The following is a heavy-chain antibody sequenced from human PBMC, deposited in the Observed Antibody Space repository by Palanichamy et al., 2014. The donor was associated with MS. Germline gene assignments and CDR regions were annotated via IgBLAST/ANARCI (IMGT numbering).Heavy chain of an antibody. Sequence: VQLVQSGAEVKKPGASVKVSCKASGYTFTDYWIHWVRQAPGQGPEWMAWINLNSGGTNYAQNFQGWVTMTRDTSISTAYMELSRLRSDDTAVYYCATLGGRSMGDAFDIWGQGTMVTVSS. CDR3: ATLGGRSMGDAFDI. J-gene: IGHJ3*02. D-gene: IGHD3-16*01. CDR2: INLNSGGT. CDR1: GYTFTDYW. V-gene: IGHV1-2*04.